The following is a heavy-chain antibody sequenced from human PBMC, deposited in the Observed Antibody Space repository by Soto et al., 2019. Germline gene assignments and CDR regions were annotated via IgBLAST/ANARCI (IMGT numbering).Heavy chain of an antibody. Sequence: PGGSLRLSCAASGFTFSDAWMSWVRQAPGKGLEWVGRIKSKADGETKDYGAPVRGRFTISRDDSQDILYLHMNSLRIEDTAVYYCCVIKRRDQYSTSGYWFDPWGPGTLVTVSS. CDR2: IKSKADGETK. V-gene: IGHV3-15*01. CDR3: CVIKRRDQYSTSGYWFDP. D-gene: IGHD4-4*01. J-gene: IGHJ5*02. CDR1: GFTFSDAW.